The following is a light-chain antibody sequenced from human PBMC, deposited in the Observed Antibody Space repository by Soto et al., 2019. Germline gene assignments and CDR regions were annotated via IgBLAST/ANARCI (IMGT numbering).Light chain of an antibody. J-gene: IGKJ4*01. CDR2: KAS. CDR1: QSISFW. CDR3: QQYYSYPVT. Sequence: DIQITHSPSTLSASVVDRVTITFRASQSISFWLAWYQQKPGKAPKLLVQKASSLERGVPSRFSGSGSGTEFTLTISSLQPDDFATYYCQQYYSYPVTFGGGTKVDI. V-gene: IGKV1-5*03.